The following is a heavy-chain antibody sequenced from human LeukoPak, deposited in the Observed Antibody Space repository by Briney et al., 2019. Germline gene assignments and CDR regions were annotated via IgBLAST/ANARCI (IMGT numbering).Heavy chain of an antibody. V-gene: IGHV3-21*01. D-gene: IGHD2-2*01. CDR2: ISSSSSYI. J-gene: IGHJ4*02. CDR3: ARDTVLGSSTSPTTDY. CDR1: GFTFSSYS. Sequence: GSLRLSCAASGFTFSSYSMNWVRQAPGKGLEWVSSISSSSSYIYYADSVKGRFTISRDNAKNSLYLQMNSLRAEDTAVYYCARDTVLGSSTSPTTDYWGQGTLVTVSS.